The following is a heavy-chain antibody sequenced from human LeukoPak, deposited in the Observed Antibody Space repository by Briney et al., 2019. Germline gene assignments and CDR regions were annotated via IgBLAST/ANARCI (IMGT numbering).Heavy chain of an antibody. CDR3: ARRAGGYSHPYDY. CDR2: IKQDGSEK. Sequence: GGSLRLSCAVSGFTFSSYWMTWVRQAPGKGLEWVANIKQDGSEKYYVDSVKGRFTISRDNAKNSLYLQMNNLRAEDTAVYYCARRAGGYSHPYDYWGQGTLVTVSS. CDR1: GFTFSSYW. D-gene: IGHD4-23*01. V-gene: IGHV3-7*03. J-gene: IGHJ4*02.